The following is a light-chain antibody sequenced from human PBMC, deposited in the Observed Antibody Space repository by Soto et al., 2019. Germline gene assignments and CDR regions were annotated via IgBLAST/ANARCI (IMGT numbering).Light chain of an antibody. CDR1: QSVSRH. Sequence: EVVLTQSPATLSLSPGERATLSCRASQSVSRHLAWYQQKPGQAPRLLILDASDRATGIPARFSGSGSGTNFTLTISSLEPEDFAVYYCQQCNNWPYTFGQGTKLDIK. CDR3: QQCNNWPYT. CDR2: DAS. J-gene: IGKJ2*01. V-gene: IGKV3-11*01.